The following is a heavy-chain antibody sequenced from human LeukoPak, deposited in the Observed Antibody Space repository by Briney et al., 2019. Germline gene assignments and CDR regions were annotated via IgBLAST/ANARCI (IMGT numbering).Heavy chain of an antibody. Sequence: SETLSLSCTVSGGSISSYYWSWIRQPPGKGLEWIGYIYYSGSTNYNPSLKSRVTISVDTSKNQFSLKLSSVTAADTAVYYCARGTWPFDYWGQGTLVTVSS. D-gene: IGHD5-12*01. CDR2: IYYSGST. V-gene: IGHV4-59*01. CDR1: GGSISSYY. CDR3: ARGTWPFDY. J-gene: IGHJ4*02.